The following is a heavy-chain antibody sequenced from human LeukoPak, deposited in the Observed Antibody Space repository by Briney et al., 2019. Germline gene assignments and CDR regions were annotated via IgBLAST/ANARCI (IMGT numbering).Heavy chain of an antibody. CDR2: IDNDGATA. J-gene: IGHJ5*02. V-gene: IGHV3-74*01. CDR3: ARDRPQNWFDP. Sequence: GGSLRLSCAASGFTFNNHWMHWVRQAPGKGLECLSGIDNDGATAIYADCVKARFTIYRDNTKNTLYLQMNSLRVEDTAVYHCARDRPQNWFDPWGQGTVVTVSS. CDR1: GFTFNNHW.